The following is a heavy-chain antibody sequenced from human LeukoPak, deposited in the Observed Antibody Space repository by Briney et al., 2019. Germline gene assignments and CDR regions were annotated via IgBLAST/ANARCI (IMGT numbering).Heavy chain of an antibody. J-gene: IGHJ4*02. Sequence: GALVKVSCKASGYTFTGYYMHWVRQAPGQGLEWMGWINPNSGGTNYAQKFQGRVTMTRDTSISTAYMELSRLRSDDTAVYYCARDKGRITMIVPGYWGQGTLVTVSS. V-gene: IGHV1-2*02. CDR3: ARDKGRITMIVPGY. D-gene: IGHD3-22*01. CDR1: GYTFTGYY. CDR2: INPNSGGT.